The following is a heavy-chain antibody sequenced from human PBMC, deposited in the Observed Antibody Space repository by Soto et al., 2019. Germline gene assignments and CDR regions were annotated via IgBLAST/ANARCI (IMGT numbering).Heavy chain of an antibody. CDR2: ISSNGGST. D-gene: IGHD2-15*01. V-gene: IGHV3-64*01. J-gene: IGHJ6*02. CDR1: GFTFSSYA. CDR3: ARGVVVVTATYGMDV. Sequence: EVQLVESGGGLVQPGGSLRLSCAASGFTFSSYAMHWVRQAPGKGLEYVSAISSNGGSTYYANSVKGRFTISRDNSKNTLYLQMGSLRAEEVAVYYCARGVVVVTATYGMDVWGQGTTVTVSS.